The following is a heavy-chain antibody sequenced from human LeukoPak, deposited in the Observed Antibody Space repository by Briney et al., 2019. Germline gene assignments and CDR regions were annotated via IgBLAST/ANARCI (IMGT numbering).Heavy chain of an antibody. V-gene: IGHV5-51*01. CDR3: AIGYNWFDP. CDR1: GYRSTIYS. Sequence: GESLKIPCQGSGYRSTIYSIGGVRQMPGKGLEWMGIIYPSDSDTRYSPSFQGQVTISADKSISTAYLEWSSLKASDTAMYYCAIGYNWFDPWGQGTLVTVSS. CDR2: IYPSDSDT. J-gene: IGHJ5*02. D-gene: IGHD2-15*01.